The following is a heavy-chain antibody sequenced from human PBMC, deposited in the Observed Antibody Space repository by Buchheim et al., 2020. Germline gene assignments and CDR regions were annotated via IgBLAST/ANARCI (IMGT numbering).Heavy chain of an antibody. CDR2: MSHRGSP. J-gene: IGHJ6*03. CDR3: ARGGLLVRYQDYMDV. V-gene: IGHV4-34*01. Sequence: QVQLQQWGAGLLKPSETLSLTCGVSGGSFSAHYSSRIRQSPGKGLEWIGEMSHRGSPKYNPSLKSRVTISLDTSKNQLSLELRSVTAADTAVYYCARGGLLVRYQDYMDVWGKGTT. CDR1: GGSFSAHY. D-gene: IGHD2-2*01.